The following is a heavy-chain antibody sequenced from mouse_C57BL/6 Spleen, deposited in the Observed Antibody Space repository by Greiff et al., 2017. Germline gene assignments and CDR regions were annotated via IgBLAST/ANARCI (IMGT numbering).Heavy chain of an antibody. Sequence: VQLQQSGAELVRPGTSVKVSCKASGYAFTNYLIEWVKQRPGQGLEWIGVINPGSGGTNYNEKFKGKATLTADKSSSTAYMQLSSLTSEDSAVXFCARSDGSSPAWFAYWGQGTLVTVSA. V-gene: IGHV1-54*01. D-gene: IGHD1-1*01. CDR1: GYAFTNYL. J-gene: IGHJ3*01. CDR3: ARSDGSSPAWFAY. CDR2: INPGSGGT.